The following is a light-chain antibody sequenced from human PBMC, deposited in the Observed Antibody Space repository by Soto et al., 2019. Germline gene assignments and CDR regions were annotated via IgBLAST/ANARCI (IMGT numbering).Light chain of an antibody. J-gene: IGKJ1*01. Sequence: EIVMTQSPATLSESPGERATLSCRASQSVSDYLAWYQQTPGQPPRLLIYTASTRATGIPARFSGSGSGTEFTLTISSLQSEDFAVYYCQQYSNWPRTFGQGTRVEIK. CDR1: QSVSDY. CDR2: TAS. V-gene: IGKV3-15*01. CDR3: QQYSNWPRT.